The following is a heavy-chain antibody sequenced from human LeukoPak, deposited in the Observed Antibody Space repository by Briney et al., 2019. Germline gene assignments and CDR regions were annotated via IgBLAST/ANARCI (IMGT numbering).Heavy chain of an antibody. V-gene: IGHV3-21*01. CDR3: ARDQGSGWWDFDY. CDR2: ISRSSSYI. CDR1: GFTFRTYT. J-gene: IGHJ4*02. Sequence: GGSLRLSCAASGFTFRTYTMNWVRQAPGKGLEWVSSISRSSSYIYYADSVRGRFTISRDDARNSLYLLLNNLRAEDTAVYYCARDQGSGWWDFDYWGQGILVTVSS. D-gene: IGHD6-19*01.